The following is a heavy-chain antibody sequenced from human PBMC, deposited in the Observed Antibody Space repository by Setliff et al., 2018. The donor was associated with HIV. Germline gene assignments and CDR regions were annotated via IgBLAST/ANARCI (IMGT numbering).Heavy chain of an antibody. CDR3: ARGPGAFGGTSVQNFDY. V-gene: IGHV1-24*01. Sequence: ASVKVSCKVSGDTLSEVSMHWVRQAPGKGLEWMGGFDPEDEETIYAQNFQGRVTFIRDTSASTAYMELSSLRSEDTAVYYCARGPGAFGGTSVQNFDYWGQGT. D-gene: IGHD3-16*01. CDR2: FDPEDEET. J-gene: IGHJ4*02. CDR1: GDTLSEVS.